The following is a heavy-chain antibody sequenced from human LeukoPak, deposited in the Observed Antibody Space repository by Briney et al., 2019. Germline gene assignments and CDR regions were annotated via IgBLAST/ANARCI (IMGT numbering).Heavy chain of an antibody. CDR2: ISGSGGST. Sequence: GGSLGLSCAASGFTFSSYAMSWVRQAPGKGLEWVSAISGSGGSTYYADSVKGRFTISRDNSKNTLYLQMNSLRAEDTAVYYCAKGDSSGWQYYYYGMDVWGQGTTVTVSS. CDR3: AKGDSSGWQYYYYGMDV. J-gene: IGHJ6*02. D-gene: IGHD6-19*01. CDR1: GFTFSSYA. V-gene: IGHV3-23*01.